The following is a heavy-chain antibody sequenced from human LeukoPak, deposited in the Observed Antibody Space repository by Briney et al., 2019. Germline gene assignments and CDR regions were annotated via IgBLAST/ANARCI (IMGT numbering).Heavy chain of an antibody. J-gene: IGHJ3*02. CDR1: EFSVGSNY. V-gene: IGHV3-53*01. CDR2: IYSGGST. D-gene: IGHD3-3*02. CDR3: AKIRPPAYDI. Sequence: PGGSLRLSCAASEFSVGSNYMTWVRQAPGKGLEWVSLIYSGGSTYYADSVKGRFTISRDNSKNTLYLQMNSLRAEDTAVYYCAKIRPPAYDIWGQGTMVTVSS.